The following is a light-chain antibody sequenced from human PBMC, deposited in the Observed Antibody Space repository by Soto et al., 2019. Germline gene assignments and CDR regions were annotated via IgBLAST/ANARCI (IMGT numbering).Light chain of an antibody. Sequence: DVVMTQSPLSLPVTHGQPASISCRSNQSLVHSDGIAYFSWFQQRPGRSPRRLIYKVSNRDSGVPARFSGIGSGTDFALKISRVEAEDVGVYYCMQGTHWPRTFGQGTKVDIK. CDR2: KVS. J-gene: IGKJ1*01. V-gene: IGKV2-30*02. CDR1: QSLVHSDGIAY. CDR3: MQGTHWPRT.